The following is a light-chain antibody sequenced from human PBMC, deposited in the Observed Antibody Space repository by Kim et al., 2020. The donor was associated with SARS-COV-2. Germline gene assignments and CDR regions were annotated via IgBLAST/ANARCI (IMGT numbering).Light chain of an antibody. CDR2: GKN. Sequence: SSELTQDPAVSVALGQTVRITCQGDSLRSYYASWYQQKPGQAPVLVIYGKNNRPSGIPDRFSGSSSGNTASLTITGAQAEDEADYYCNFRDSRGNHPVFG. CDR3: NFRDSRGNHPV. J-gene: IGLJ3*02. CDR1: SLRSYY. V-gene: IGLV3-19*01.